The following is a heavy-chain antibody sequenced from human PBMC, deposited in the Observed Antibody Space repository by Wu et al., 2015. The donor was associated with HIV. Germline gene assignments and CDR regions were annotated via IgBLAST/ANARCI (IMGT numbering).Heavy chain of an antibody. D-gene: IGHD3-16*01. CDR2: INPNSGDT. V-gene: IGHV1-2*02. Sequence: QVQLVQSGADVKKPGASVKVSCKASGYTFTAYYIHWVRQAPGQGLEWMGWINPNSGDTKFAQNFQGRVTMTRDTSISTAYMELSRLRSADTAMYYCAAGWGLQPFFYWGQGTLVTVSS. CDR1: GYTFTAYY. J-gene: IGHJ4*01. CDR3: AAGWGLQPFFY.